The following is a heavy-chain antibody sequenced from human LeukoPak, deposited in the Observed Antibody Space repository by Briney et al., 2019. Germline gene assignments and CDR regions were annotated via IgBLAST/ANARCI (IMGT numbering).Heavy chain of an antibody. Sequence: SQTLSLTCTVSGGSISSGDYYWSWIRQPPGRGLEWIGCIYYSGSTNYNPSLKSRVTISVDTSKNQFSLKLSSVTAADTAVYYCARRKIVGATSVFDYWGQGTLVTVSS. CDR1: GGSISSGDYY. D-gene: IGHD1-26*01. CDR2: IYYSGST. V-gene: IGHV4-30-4*01. J-gene: IGHJ4*02. CDR3: ARRKIVGATSVFDY.